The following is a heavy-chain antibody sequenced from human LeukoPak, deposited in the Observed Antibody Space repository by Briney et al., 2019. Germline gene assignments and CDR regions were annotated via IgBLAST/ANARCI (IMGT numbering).Heavy chain of an antibody. CDR2: INHSGST. Sequence: SETLSLTCAVYGGSFSGYYWSWIRQPPGKGLEWIGEINHSGSTNYNPSLKSRVTTSVDTSKNQFSLKLSSVTAADTAVYYCARGRTYYYGSGSSNWFGPWGQGTLVTVSS. D-gene: IGHD3-10*01. V-gene: IGHV4-34*01. CDR3: ARGRTYYYGSGSSNWFGP. J-gene: IGHJ5*02. CDR1: GGSFSGYY.